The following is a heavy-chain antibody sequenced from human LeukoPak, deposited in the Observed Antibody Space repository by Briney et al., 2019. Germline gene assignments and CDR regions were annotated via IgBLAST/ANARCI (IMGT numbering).Heavy chain of an antibody. D-gene: IGHD1-1*01. Sequence: GGSLRLSCAASGFTLSSYAMSWVRPAPGKGMEWVSGISGSGGSTYHADSVKGRFTISRDNSKTTLYLQMNSLRAEDTAVYYCAKDFLDNRERPYYMDVWGKGTTVTVSS. V-gene: IGHV3-23*01. CDR3: AKDFLDNRERPYYMDV. CDR1: GFTLSSYA. J-gene: IGHJ6*03. CDR2: ISGSGGST.